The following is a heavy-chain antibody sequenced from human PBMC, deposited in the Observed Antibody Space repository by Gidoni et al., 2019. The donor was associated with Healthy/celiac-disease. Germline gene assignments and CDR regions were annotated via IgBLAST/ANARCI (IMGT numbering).Heavy chain of an antibody. Sequence: EVQLVESGGGLVQPGGSLRRSCAASGFTFSSYWMSWVRQAPGKGLEGVANIKQDGSEKYYVDSVKGRFTISRDNAKNSLYLQMNSLRAEDTAVYYCARERPGTIFGVVPAWGQGTLVTVSS. J-gene: IGHJ5*02. CDR1: GFTFSSYW. CDR3: ARERPGTIFGVVPA. CDR2: IKQDGSEK. V-gene: IGHV3-7*03. D-gene: IGHD3-3*01.